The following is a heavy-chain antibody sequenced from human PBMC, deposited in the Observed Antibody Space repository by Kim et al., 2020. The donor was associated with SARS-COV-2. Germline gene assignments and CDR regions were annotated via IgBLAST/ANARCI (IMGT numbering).Heavy chain of an antibody. D-gene: IGHD3-10*01. V-gene: IGHV3-7*01. J-gene: IGHJ4*02. CDR1: GFTFTGFW. CDR3: ARDRGIMGRGITLDY. Sequence: GGSLRLSCVTSGFTFTGFWMSWVRQTPGKGLEWVANIKQDGGLIFYADSVKGRFTISRDNAKKSLFLQMNSLRVEDTAVYYCARDRGIMGRGITLDYWGPGTLVRVSS. CDR2: IKQDGGLI.